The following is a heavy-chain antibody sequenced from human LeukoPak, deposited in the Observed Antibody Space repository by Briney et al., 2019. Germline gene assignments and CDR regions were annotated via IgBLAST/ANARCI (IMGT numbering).Heavy chain of an antibody. Sequence: KAGGAVTVSCTGSGYTFSRYGMRGGGQAPGERGGWGGWISAYNGNTNYAQKLQGRVTMTTDTSTSTAYMELSSLRSEDTAVYYCARGGDGYNGLDYWGQGTLVTVSS. J-gene: IGHJ4*02. V-gene: IGHV1-18*01. D-gene: IGHD5-24*01. CDR1: GYTFSRYG. CDR2: ISAYNGNT. CDR3: ARGGDGYNGLDY.